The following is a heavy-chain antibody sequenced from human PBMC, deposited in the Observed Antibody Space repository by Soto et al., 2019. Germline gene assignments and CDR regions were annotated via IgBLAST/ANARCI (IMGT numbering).Heavy chain of an antibody. CDR2: ISAYNGNT. CDR3: AREAYSSGYYHYEYYYYYYGMDV. V-gene: IGHV1-18*01. CDR1: GYTFTSYG. Sequence: ASVKVSCKASGYTFTSYGISWVRQAPGQGLEWMGRISAYNGNTNYAQKLQGRVTMTTDTSTSTAYMELRSLRSDDTAVYYCAREAYSSGYYHYEYYYYYYGMDVWGQGTTVTVS. J-gene: IGHJ6*02. D-gene: IGHD3-22*01.